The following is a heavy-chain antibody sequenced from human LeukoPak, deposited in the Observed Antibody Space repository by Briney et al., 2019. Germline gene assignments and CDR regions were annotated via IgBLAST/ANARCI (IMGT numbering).Heavy chain of an antibody. D-gene: IGHD6-19*01. Sequence: GGSLRLSCAASGFTFSSYSMNWVRQAPGKGLEWVSYISSSSSTIYYADSVKGRFTISRDNAKNSLYLQMNSLRAEDTAVYYCARDAPIAVAGTSHQIFDYWGQGTLVTVSS. CDR2: ISSSSSTI. V-gene: IGHV3-48*04. J-gene: IGHJ4*02. CDR1: GFTFSSYS. CDR3: ARDAPIAVAGTSHQIFDY.